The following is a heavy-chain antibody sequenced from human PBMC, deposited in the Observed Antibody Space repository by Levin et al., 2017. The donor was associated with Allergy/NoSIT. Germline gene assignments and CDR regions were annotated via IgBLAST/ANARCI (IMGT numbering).Heavy chain of an antibody. CDR1: GFTFSSYG. CDR2: ISYDGSNK. V-gene: IGHV3-30*18. Sequence: GESLKISCAASGFTFSSYGMHWVRQAPGKGLEWVAVISYDGSNKYYADSVKGRFTISRDNSKNTLYLQMNSLRAEDTAVYYCAKTVPGVDHTRTPYGMDVWGQGTTVTVSS. CDR3: AKTVPGVDHTRTPYGMDV. J-gene: IGHJ6*02. D-gene: IGHD3-3*01.